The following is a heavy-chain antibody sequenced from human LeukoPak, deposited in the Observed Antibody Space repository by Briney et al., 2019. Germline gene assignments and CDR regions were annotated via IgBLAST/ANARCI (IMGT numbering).Heavy chain of an antibody. CDR2: ISGSGGST. V-gene: IGHV3-23*01. CDR3: AKARNDYGDYSRTDY. J-gene: IGHJ4*02. D-gene: IGHD4-17*01. Sequence: GGSLRLSCAASGFTFSSYAMSWVRQAPGKGLERVSAISGSGGSTYYADSVKGRFTISRDNSKNTLYLQMNSLRAEDTAVYYCAKARNDYGDYSRTDYWGQGTLVTVSS. CDR1: GFTFSSYA.